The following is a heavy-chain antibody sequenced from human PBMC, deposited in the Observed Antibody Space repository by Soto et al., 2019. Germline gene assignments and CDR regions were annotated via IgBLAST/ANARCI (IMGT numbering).Heavy chain of an antibody. Sequence: EVQLVESGGGLVQPGGSLRLYCAASGFTVRSNYLSWVRQAPGKGLEWGSVIYSGGSTYYADSVKGRFTISRHNSKNTLYLQMNSLRAEDTAVYYCARAHRGSYYVVDYWGQGTLVTVSS. J-gene: IGHJ4*02. CDR2: IYSGGST. V-gene: IGHV3-53*04. CDR3: ARAHRGSYYVVDY. D-gene: IGHD1-26*01. CDR1: GFTVRSNY.